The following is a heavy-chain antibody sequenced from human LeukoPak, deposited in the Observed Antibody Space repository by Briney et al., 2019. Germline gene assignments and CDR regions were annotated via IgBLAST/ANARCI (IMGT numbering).Heavy chain of an antibody. J-gene: IGHJ3*01. CDR3: GQDPNGNYIGAFDF. CDR1: GLIFHNYA. D-gene: IGHD4-17*01. Sequence: GGSLRLSCAASGLIFHNYALVWIRRAPGKGPEWVSAILGGGGTFYADAVKGRFTISRDNSKNTLYLQMNSLRAEDTATYYCGQDPNGNYIGAFDFWGRGTMVSVSS. CDR2: ILGGGGT. V-gene: IGHV3-23*01.